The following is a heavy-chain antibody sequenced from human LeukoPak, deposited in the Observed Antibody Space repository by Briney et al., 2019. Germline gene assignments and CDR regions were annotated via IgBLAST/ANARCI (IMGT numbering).Heavy chain of an antibody. V-gene: IGHV3-30*03. Sequence: GGSLRLSCAASGFTFSSYGMHWVRQAPGKGLEWVAVISYDGSNKYYADSVKGRFTISRDNSKNTLYLQMNSLRAEDTAVYYCARDLGAYGDYDDWGQGTLVTVSS. CDR3: ARDLGAYGDYDD. J-gene: IGHJ4*02. CDR2: ISYDGSNK. D-gene: IGHD4-17*01. CDR1: GFTFSSYG.